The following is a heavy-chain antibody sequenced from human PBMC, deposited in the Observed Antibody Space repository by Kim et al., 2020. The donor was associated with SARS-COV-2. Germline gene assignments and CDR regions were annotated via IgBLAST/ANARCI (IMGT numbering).Heavy chain of an antibody. CDR3: AKDFWNSDYPP. Sequence: GGSLRLSCAASGFNFNRHGMSWVRQAPGKGLDWVSAIGDSGDYTKYADSVKGRFTISRDNSKNMLYLQMNSLRADDTALYYCAKDFWNSDYPPWGQGTLVTVSS. J-gene: IGHJ5*02. CDR1: GFNFNRHG. D-gene: IGHD3-3*01. CDR2: IGDSGDYT. V-gene: IGHV3-23*01.